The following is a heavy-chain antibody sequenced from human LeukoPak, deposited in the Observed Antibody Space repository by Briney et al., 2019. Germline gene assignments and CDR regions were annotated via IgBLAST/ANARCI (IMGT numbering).Heavy chain of an antibody. CDR3: ASHYAAAGTFDY. Sequence: PSETLSLTCTVSGGSIGSYYWSWIRQPPGKGLEWIGYIYYSGSTNYNPSLKSRVTISVDTSKNQFSLKLSSVTAADTAVYYCASHYAAAGTFDYWGQGTLVTVSS. D-gene: IGHD6-13*01. CDR2: IYYSGST. J-gene: IGHJ4*02. CDR1: GGSIGSYY. V-gene: IGHV4-59*01.